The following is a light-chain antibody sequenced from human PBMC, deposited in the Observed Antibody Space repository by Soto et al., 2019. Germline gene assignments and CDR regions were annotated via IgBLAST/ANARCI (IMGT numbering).Light chain of an antibody. Sequence: SYELTQPPSVSVSPGQTARITCSGDALANHYGYWYQQSPGQAPVLVIYKDTERPSGIPERFSGSSSGTTVTLTISGVQAEDEADYYCQSTDSSGTLYVFGTGTKLTVL. CDR3: QSTDSSGTLYV. CDR1: ALANHY. J-gene: IGLJ1*01. CDR2: KDT. V-gene: IGLV3-25*02.